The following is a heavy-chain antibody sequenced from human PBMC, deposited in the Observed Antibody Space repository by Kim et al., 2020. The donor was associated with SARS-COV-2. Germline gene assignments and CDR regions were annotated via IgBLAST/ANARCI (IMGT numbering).Heavy chain of an antibody. CDR1: GGSISTGSYY. V-gene: IGHV4-39*07. CDR3: ATSPYHYVSGSYYNDP. Sequence: SETLSLTCAVSGGSISTGSYYWGWIRQSPGKGLEWIGSVYYSGTTYYNPSLKSRITMSVDTSKNQFSLELSSVTAADTAVYFCATSPYHYVSGSYYNDP. J-gene: IGHJ5*02. D-gene: IGHD3-10*01. CDR2: VYYSGTT.